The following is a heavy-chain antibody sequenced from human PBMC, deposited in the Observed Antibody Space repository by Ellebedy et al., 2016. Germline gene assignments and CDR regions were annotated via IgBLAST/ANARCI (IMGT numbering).Heavy chain of an antibody. J-gene: IGHJ6*02. CDR3: ARGVRGIFGVVITRHGMDV. CDR1: GFTFSSYS. Sequence: GGSLRLSCAASGFTFSSYSMNWVRQAPGKGLEWVSSISSSSSYIYYADSVKGRFTISRDNAKNSLYLQMNSLRAEDTAVYYCARGVRGIFGVVITRHGMDVWGQGTTVTVSS. CDR2: ISSSSSYI. D-gene: IGHD3-3*01. V-gene: IGHV3-21*01.